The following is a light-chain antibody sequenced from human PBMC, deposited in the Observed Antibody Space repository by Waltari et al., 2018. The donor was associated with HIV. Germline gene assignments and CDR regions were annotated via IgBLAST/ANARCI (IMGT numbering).Light chain of an antibody. V-gene: IGLV2-23*02. CDR3: CSYAGSRIHGV. CDR2: EVT. CDR1: FSDVGSYNL. Sequence: QSALTQPASVSGSPGQSITISCTGTFSDVGSYNLVSWYQKHPGEAPKIMIYEVTKRPSGVSSRFSGSKSGNTASLTISGLQAEDEADYYCCSYAGSRIHGVFGGGTKLTVL. J-gene: IGLJ2*01.